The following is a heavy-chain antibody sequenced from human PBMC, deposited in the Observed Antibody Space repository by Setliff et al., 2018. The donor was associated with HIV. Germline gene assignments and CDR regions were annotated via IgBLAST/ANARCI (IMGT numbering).Heavy chain of an antibody. V-gene: IGHV3-7*01. CDR3: ARVGIKGGSDFWSGYRRPYYMDV. CDR2: IQQDGDEI. Sequence: PGGSLRLSCAASGFTFSTYWMTWVRQAPGQGLEWVANIQQDGDEIYYLDSVKGRFTISRDNAKNSLYLQMNSLRVEDTAVHYCARVGIKGGSDFWSGYRRPYYMDVWGKGTTVTVSS. J-gene: IGHJ6*03. CDR1: GFTFSTYW. D-gene: IGHD3-3*01.